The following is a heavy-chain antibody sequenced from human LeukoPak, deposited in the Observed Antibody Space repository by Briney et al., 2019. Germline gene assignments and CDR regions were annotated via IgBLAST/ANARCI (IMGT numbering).Heavy chain of an antibody. CDR2: IYYSGNT. V-gene: IGHV4-59*01. Sequence: NSSETLSLTCTVSDGSISSYYWSWIRQPPGKGLEWIGYIYYSGNTNYNPSLKSRVTISIDTSKNQFSLRPSSATAADTAVYYCARSDDFWSGYNWFDPWGQGTLVTVS. J-gene: IGHJ5*02. CDR3: ARSDDFWSGYNWFDP. CDR1: DGSISSYY. D-gene: IGHD3-3*01.